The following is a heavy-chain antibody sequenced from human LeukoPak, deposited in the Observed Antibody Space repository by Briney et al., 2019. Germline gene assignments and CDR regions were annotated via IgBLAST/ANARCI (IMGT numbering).Heavy chain of an antibody. Sequence: SSETLSLTCAVYGGSFSGYYWSWIRQPPGKGLEWIGEINHSGSTNYNPSLKSRVTISVDTSKNQFSLKLSSVTAADTAVYYCASSSLRGSGIDYWGQGTLVTVSS. J-gene: IGHJ4*02. V-gene: IGHV4-34*01. D-gene: IGHD3-10*01. CDR1: GGSFSGYY. CDR3: ASSSLRGSGIDY. CDR2: INHSGST.